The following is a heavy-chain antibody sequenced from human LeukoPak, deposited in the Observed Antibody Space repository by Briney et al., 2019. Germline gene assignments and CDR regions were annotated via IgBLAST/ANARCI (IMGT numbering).Heavy chain of an antibody. V-gene: IGHV4-59*12. CDR3: AREGRYRYGYNEYHLYMDI. D-gene: IGHD5-18*01. J-gene: IGHJ6*03. Sequence: PSETLSLTCTVSGGSISSYYWSWIRQPPGKGLEWIGYIYYSGSTNYNPSLKSRVTISVDTSKNQFSLKLSSVTAAETAVYYCAREGRYRYGYNEYHLYMDIWGKGTTVTVSS. CDR2: IYYSGST. CDR1: GGSISSYY.